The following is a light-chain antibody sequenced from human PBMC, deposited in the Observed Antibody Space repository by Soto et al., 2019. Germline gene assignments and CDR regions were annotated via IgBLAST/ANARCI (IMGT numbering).Light chain of an antibody. CDR1: QSVSSN. Sequence: EIVMTQSPATLSVSPGERATLSCRASQSVSSNLAWYQQKPGQAPRLLIYGASSRATGIPDRFSGSGSGTDFTLTISSLEPEDFAVYYCQHRSNWPPTFGQGTKVDIK. V-gene: IGKV3D-15*01. CDR2: GAS. CDR3: QHRSNWPPT. J-gene: IGKJ1*01.